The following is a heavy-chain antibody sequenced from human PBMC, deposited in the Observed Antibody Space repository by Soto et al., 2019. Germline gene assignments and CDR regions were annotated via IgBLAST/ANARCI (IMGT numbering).Heavy chain of an antibody. V-gene: IGHV4-39*01. CDR1: GGSISSSSYY. J-gene: IGHJ6*02. CDR3: ARLYSGSYYYYYYYGMDV. D-gene: IGHD1-26*01. CDR2: IYYSGST. Sequence: PSETLSLTCTVSGGSISSSSYYWGWIRQPPGKGLEWIGSIYYSGSTYYNPSLKSRVTISVDTPKNQFSLKLSSVTAADTAVYYCARLYSGSYYYYYYYGMDVWGQGTTVTVSS.